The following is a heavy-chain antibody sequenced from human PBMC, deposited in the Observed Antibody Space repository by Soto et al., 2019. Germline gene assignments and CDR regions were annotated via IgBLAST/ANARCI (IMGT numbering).Heavy chain of an antibody. CDR2: ISGSGGST. CDR1: GFNFSTAA. V-gene: IGHV3-23*01. D-gene: IGHD2-2*02. Sequence: GDPLWPFRRDCGFNFSTAAMSWVRQAPGEGLEWVAPISGSGGSTYYAVSVKARFTISTDKTKNTRYLQMNSLRAEDTAVYYCAKLDVGYCSSTSCYRDYWGQGTLVPVSS. J-gene: IGHJ4*02. CDR3: AKLDVGYCSSTSCYRDY.